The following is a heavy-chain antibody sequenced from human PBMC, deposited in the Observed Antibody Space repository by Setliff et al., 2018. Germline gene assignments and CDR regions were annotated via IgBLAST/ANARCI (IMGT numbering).Heavy chain of an antibody. CDR1: GGSISSHY. CDR3: ASDHYGSGTYDY. CDR2: IYYSGST. V-gene: IGHV4-59*11. Sequence: TLSLTCTVSGGSISSHYWSWIRQPPGKGLEWIGYIYYSGSTNYNPSLKSRVTISVDTSKNQFSLKLSSVTAADTAVYYCASDHYGSGTYDYWGKGTLVTVSS. J-gene: IGHJ4*02. D-gene: IGHD3-10*01.